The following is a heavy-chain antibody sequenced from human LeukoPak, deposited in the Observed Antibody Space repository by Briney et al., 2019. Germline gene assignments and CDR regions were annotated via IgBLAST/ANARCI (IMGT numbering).Heavy chain of an antibody. CDR2: INPNSGGT. D-gene: IGHD6-19*01. V-gene: IGHV1-2*02. J-gene: IGHJ4*02. CDR1: GYAFTGYY. CDR3: ARAISSGWYTDSQNYYFDY. Sequence: ASVKVSCKASGYAFTGYYMHWVRQAPGQGLEWMGWINPNSGGTNYAQKFQGRVTMTRDTSISTAYMELSRLRSDDTAVYYCARAISSGWYTDSQNYYFDYWGQGTLVTVSS.